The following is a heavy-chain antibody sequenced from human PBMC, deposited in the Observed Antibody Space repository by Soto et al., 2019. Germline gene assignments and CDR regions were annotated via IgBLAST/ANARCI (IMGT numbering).Heavy chain of an antibody. CDR1: GFTFSSYA. CDR2: IYGSGGKT. V-gene: IGHV3-23*01. D-gene: IGHD3-10*02. J-gene: IGHJ4*02. Sequence: GGSLRLSCAASGFTFSSYAMTWVRQAPGKGLEWVSSIYGSGGKTFYARSVQGRFTISRDNFKNTLYLQMNSLRAEDTAVYYCAKEFSSNYYVSIFHDWGQGTLVTVS. CDR3: AKEFSSNYYVSIFHD.